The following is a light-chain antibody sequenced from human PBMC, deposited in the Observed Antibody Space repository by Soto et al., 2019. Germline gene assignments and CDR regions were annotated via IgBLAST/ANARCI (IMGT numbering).Light chain of an antibody. V-gene: IGKV1-5*03. CDR2: KAS. CDR3: QQYNSYSGT. J-gene: IGKJ1*01. Sequence: DIQMTQSPSSVSASVGDRVTITCRASQAIDSWLAWYQQKPGKAPKLLIYKASTLKSGVPSRFSGSGSGTEFTLTISSLQPDDFATYYCQQYNSYSGTFGQGTKVNIK. CDR1: QAIDSW.